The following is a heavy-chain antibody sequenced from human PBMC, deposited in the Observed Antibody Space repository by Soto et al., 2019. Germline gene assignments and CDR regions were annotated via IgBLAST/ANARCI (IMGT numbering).Heavy chain of an antibody. CDR1: GYTFTIHA. Sequence: VKGCCKASGYTFTIHAVSWVRQATGQGLEWMGLMNPGSGDTGYSQKFQGRVTMTRDISIATAYMELNSLTSEDTSIYYCSRMESFGSLNWFDPWGQGTLVPVSS. D-gene: IGHD5-18*01. CDR2: MNPGSGDT. CDR3: SRMESFGSLNWFDP. V-gene: IGHV1-8*02. J-gene: IGHJ5*02.